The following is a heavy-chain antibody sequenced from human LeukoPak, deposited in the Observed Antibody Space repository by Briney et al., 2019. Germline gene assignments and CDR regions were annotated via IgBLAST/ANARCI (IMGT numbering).Heavy chain of an antibody. CDR1: GGSISSYS. CDR3: ARWTYYYDSSGYSYWDFDH. J-gene: IGHJ4*02. Sequence: PSGTLSLTCTVSGGSISSYSWSWIRQPPGKGLEWSGHIYYSGSTNYNPSLKSRVTISVDTSKNQFSLRLSSVTAADTAVYYCARWTYYYDSSGYSYWDFDHWGQGTLVTVSS. V-gene: IGHV4-59*01. CDR2: IYYSGST. D-gene: IGHD3-22*01.